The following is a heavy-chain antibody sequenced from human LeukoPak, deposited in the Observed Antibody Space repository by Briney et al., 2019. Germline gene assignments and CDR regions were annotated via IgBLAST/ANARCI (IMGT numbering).Heavy chain of an antibody. D-gene: IGHD7-27*01. CDR3: ARGLNWVYFDY. V-gene: IGHV4-59*01. J-gene: IGHJ4*02. CDR1: GGSISGYY. Sequence: SQTLSLTCTVSGGSISGYYWSWIRRPPGKGLEYIGYVYYTGSTTYNPSLKSRVTMSVDTSKNQVSLKLSSVTAADTAVYYCARGLNWVYFDYWGQGALVTVSS. CDR2: VYYTGST.